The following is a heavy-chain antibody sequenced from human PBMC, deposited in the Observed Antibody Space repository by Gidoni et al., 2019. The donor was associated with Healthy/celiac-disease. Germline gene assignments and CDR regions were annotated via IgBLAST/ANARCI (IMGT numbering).Heavy chain of an antibody. CDR1: GFTFDAYA. V-gene: IGHV3-9*01. J-gene: IGHJ3*02. D-gene: IGHD6-13*01. CDR3: AKLLYSSSWAEAFDI. Sequence: VRLVESGGSLVHLVRSLRSVYAASGFTFDAYAMHWVRQAPGKGLEGVSGISGNSGSIGYADSVKGRFTISRDNAKNSLYLQMNSLRAEDTALYYCAKLLYSSSWAEAFDIWGQGTMVTVSS. CDR2: ISGNSGSI.